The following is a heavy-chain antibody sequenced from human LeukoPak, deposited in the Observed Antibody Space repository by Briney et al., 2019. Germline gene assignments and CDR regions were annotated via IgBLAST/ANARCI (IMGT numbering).Heavy chain of an antibody. Sequence: PGGSLRLSCAASGFTFSSFAMAWVRQTPEKGLQWVSTINISGGSAYYADSVKGRFTISRDNSKNTLYLQMNNLRAEDTAVYYCAKDLGRDGYEIFDYWGQGTLVSVSS. D-gene: IGHD5-24*01. V-gene: IGHV3-23*01. CDR1: GFTFSSFA. CDR3: AKDLGRDGYEIFDY. CDR2: INISGGSA. J-gene: IGHJ4*02.